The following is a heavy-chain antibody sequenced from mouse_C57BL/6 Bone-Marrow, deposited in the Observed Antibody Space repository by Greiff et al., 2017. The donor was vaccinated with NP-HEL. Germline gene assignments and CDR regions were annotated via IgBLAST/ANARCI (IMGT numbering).Heavy chain of an antibody. Sequence: EVQLVESGGGLVQPKGSLKLSCAASGFSFNTYAMNWVRQAPGKGLEWVARIRSKSNNYATYYADSVKDRFTISRDDSESMLYLQMNNLKTEDTAMYYCVRHYDYDSWVAYWGQGTLVTVSA. D-gene: IGHD2-4*01. V-gene: IGHV10-1*01. CDR3: VRHYDYDSWVAY. CDR1: GFSFNTYA. J-gene: IGHJ3*01. CDR2: IRSKSNNYAT.